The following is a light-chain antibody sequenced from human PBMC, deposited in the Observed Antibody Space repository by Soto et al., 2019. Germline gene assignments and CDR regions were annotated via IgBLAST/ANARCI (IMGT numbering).Light chain of an antibody. Sequence: QSVLTQPPSVSGAPGRRVTISCTGSSSNIGSGYNVHWYQHVVGTAPKLLIYNSYNRPSGVPDRFSGSKSGSSASLAITGLQADDEADYYCQSYDNTLRASLFGGGTKVTVL. CDR2: NSY. CDR3: QSYDNTLRASL. CDR1: SSNIGSGYN. J-gene: IGLJ3*02. V-gene: IGLV1-40*01.